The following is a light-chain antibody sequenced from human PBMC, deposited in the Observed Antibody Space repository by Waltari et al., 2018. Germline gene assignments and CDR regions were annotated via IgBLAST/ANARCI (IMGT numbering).Light chain of an antibody. J-gene: IGLJ2*01. V-gene: IGLV1-47*01. Sequence: QSVLTQPPSASGTPGQRVTISCSGRNSNIGSNYAYWYQQLPGTTPKLVIYMSNQRPSGVPDRFSGSKSGTSASLAISGLRSDDEADYYCAAWDDSLNVILFGGGTKLTVL. CDR2: MSN. CDR1: NSNIGSNY. CDR3: AAWDDSLNVIL.